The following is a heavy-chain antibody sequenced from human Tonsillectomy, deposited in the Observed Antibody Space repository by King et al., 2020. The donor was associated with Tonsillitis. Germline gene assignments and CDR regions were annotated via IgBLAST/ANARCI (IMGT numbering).Heavy chain of an antibody. J-gene: IGHJ6*02. CDR1: GFTFTSSA. V-gene: IGHV1-58*01. D-gene: IGHD3-22*01. CDR3: AADVRYYYDGSGYYSGDYGMDV. CDR2: IVVGSGNT. Sequence: QLVESGPEVKKPGTSVKVSCKASGFTFTSSAVQWVRQARGQRLEWIGWIVVGSGNTNYAQKFQERVTITRDMSTSTAYMELSSLRSEDTAVYYCAADVRYYYDGSGYYSGDYGMDVWGQGTTVTVSS.